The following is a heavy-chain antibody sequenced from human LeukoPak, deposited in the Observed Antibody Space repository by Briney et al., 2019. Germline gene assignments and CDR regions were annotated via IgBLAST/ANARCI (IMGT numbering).Heavy chain of an antibody. D-gene: IGHD2-2*01. Sequence: PGGSLRLSCAASGFSFDDYAMHWVRQVPGKGLEWVSTINWNSGNIEYADSVKGRFTISRDNAKNSLYLQMNSLRPEDMALYYCAKGAPALVSRYYFDYWGQGTLVTASS. CDR1: GFSFDDYA. CDR3: AKGAPALVSRYYFDY. J-gene: IGHJ4*02. V-gene: IGHV3-9*03. CDR2: INWNSGNI.